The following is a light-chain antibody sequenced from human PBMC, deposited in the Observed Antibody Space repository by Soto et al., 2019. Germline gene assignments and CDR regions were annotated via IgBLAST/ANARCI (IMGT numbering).Light chain of an antibody. J-gene: IGKJ3*01. Sequence: IQLTQSPSSLSASMGDRVTITCRASQGIINYLAWYQQKPGKAPKLLIYGASTLQGGVPSRFSGSGSGTDFSLTVSSLPTQEIATYYSQHLFTYPPTFGPGTKVDIK. CDR1: QGIINY. CDR3: QHLFTYPPT. CDR2: GAS. V-gene: IGKV1-9*01.